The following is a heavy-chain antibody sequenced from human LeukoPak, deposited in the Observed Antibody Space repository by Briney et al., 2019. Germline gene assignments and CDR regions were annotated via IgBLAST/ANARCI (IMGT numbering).Heavy chain of an antibody. Sequence: ASVKVSCKASGYTFTSYGISWVRQAPGQGLEWMGRISAYNGNTNYAQKLQGRVTMTTDTSTSTAYMELRSLRSDDTAVYYCARDQGLRSFSNWFDPWGQGTLVTVSS. D-gene: IGHD4-17*01. CDR2: ISAYNGNT. CDR1: GYTFTSYG. V-gene: IGHV1-18*01. CDR3: ARDQGLRSFSNWFDP. J-gene: IGHJ5*02.